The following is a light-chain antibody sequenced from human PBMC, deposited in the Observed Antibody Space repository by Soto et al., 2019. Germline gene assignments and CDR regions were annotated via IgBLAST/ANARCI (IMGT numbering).Light chain of an antibody. V-gene: IGLV1-44*01. J-gene: IGLJ2*01. CDR2: SNS. Sequence: QAVVTQPPSASGTPGQRVTISCSGSSSNIGKNTVNWYQQLPGTAPKLLIHSNSQRPSGVPDRFSGSKSGNSASLAISGLQSEDEADYSCATWDDNLNGPIFGGGTQLTVL. CDR1: SSNIGKNT. CDR3: ATWDDNLNGPI.